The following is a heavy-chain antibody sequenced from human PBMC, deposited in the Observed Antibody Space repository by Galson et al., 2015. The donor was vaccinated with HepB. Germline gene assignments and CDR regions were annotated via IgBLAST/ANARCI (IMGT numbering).Heavy chain of an antibody. CDR1: GFTFSSYG. CDR2: ISYDGSNK. V-gene: IGHV3-30*18. Sequence: SLRLSCAASGFTFSSYGMHWVRQAPGKGLEWVAVISYDGSNKYYADSVKGRFTISRDNSKNTLYLQMNSLRAEDTAVYYCAKDLTLELDYWGQGTLVTVSS. D-gene: IGHD1-1*01. J-gene: IGHJ4*02. CDR3: AKDLTLELDY.